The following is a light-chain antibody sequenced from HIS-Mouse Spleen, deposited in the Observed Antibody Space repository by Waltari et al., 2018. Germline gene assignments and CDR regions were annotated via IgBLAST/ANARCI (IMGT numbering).Light chain of an antibody. CDR2: GAS. CDR1: QSVSSSY. Sequence: EIVLTQSPGTLSLSPGERATLSCRASQSVSSSYLAWYQQKPGQAPRLRIYGASSRATGIPDRFSGSGSGTDFTLTISRLETEDFAVYYCQQYGSSPWTFGQGTKVEIK. J-gene: IGKJ1*01. V-gene: IGKV3-20*01. CDR3: QQYGSSPWT.